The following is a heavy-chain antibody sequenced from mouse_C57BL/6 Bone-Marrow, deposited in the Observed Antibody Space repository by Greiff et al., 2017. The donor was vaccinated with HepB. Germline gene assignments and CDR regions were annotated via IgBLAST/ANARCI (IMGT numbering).Heavy chain of an antibody. CDR2: IDPSDSYT. V-gene: IGHV1-69*01. CDR1: GYTFTSYW. J-gene: IGHJ2*01. Sequence: VQLQQPGAELVMPGASVKLSCKASGYTFTSYWMHWVKQRPGQGLAWIGEIDPSDSYTNYNQKFKGKSTLTVDKSSSTAYMQLSSLTSEDSAVYYCARERVLYYFDYWGQGTTLTVSS. CDR3: ARERVLYYFDY.